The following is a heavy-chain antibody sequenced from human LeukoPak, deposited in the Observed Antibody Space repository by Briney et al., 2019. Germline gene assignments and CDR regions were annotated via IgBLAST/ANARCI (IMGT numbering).Heavy chain of an antibody. CDR1: GYTFNSYA. CDR2: INAGNGNT. J-gene: IGHJ4*02. CDR3: ASESSGYYYSFDY. V-gene: IGHV1-3*01. Sequence: ASVKVSCKASGYTFNSYAMHWVRQAPGQRLEWMGWINAGNGNTKYSQKFQGRVTIARDTSASTAYMELSSLRSEDTAVYYCASESSGYYYSFDYWGQGTLVTVSS. D-gene: IGHD3-22*01.